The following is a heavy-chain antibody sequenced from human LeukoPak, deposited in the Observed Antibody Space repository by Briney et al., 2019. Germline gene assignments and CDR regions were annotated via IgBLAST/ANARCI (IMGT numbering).Heavy chain of an antibody. Sequence: GRSLRLSWAASGFTFSSYGMHWVRQAPGKGLDWVAVIWYDGSNKYYADSVKGRFTISRDNSKNTLYLQMNSLRAEDTAVYYCAKDTGWFDPWGQGTLVTVSS. D-gene: IGHD2-8*02. CDR3: AKDTGWFDP. V-gene: IGHV3-33*06. CDR1: GFTFSSYG. J-gene: IGHJ5*02. CDR2: IWYDGSNK.